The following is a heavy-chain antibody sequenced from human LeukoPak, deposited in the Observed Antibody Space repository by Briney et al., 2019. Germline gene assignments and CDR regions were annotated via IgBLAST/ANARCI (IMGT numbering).Heavy chain of an antibody. CDR3: AKSYCSGGSCYSYAFDI. V-gene: IGHV3-23*01. CDR1: GFTFSSYA. D-gene: IGHD2-15*01. J-gene: IGHJ3*02. Sequence: GGSLRLSCAASGFTFSSYAMSWVRQAPGKGLEWVSAISGSGGSTYHADSVKGRFTISRDNSKNTLYLQMNSLRAEDTAVYYCAKSYCSGGSCYSYAFDIWGQGTMVTVSS. CDR2: ISGSGGST.